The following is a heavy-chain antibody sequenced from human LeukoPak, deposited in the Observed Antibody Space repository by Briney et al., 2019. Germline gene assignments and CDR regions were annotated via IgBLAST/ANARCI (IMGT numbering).Heavy chain of an antibody. CDR1: GFTFSSYW. Sequence: GGSLRLSCAASGFTFSSYWMSWVRQAPGKGLEWVANIKQDGSEKYYVDSVKGRFSISRDNAKNSLNLQMNSLRAEDTAVYYCARTDGLGDAFDIWGQGTMVTVSS. CDR2: IKQDGSEK. CDR3: ARTDGLGDAFDI. J-gene: IGHJ3*02. D-gene: IGHD3/OR15-3a*01. V-gene: IGHV3-7*01.